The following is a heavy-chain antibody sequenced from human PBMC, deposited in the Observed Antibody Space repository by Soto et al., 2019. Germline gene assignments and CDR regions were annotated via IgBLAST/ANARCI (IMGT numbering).Heavy chain of an antibody. CDR1: GGSISSGGYY. CDR3: ARWKNEGSYGGNSHGMDV. Sequence: NLSATLSLTCTVSGGSISSGGYYWSWIRQHPGKGLEWIGYIYYSGSTYYNPSLKSRVTISVDTSKNQFSLKLSSVTAADTAVYYCARWKNEGSYGGNSHGMDVWGQGTTVTVSS. CDR2: IYYSGST. J-gene: IGHJ6*02. V-gene: IGHV4-31*03. D-gene: IGHD4-17*01.